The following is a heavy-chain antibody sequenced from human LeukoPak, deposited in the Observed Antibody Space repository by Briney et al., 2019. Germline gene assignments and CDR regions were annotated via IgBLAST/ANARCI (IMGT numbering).Heavy chain of an antibody. V-gene: IGHV1-2*02. J-gene: IGHJ4*02. Sequence: GASVKVSCKPSAYSFTGYYIHWVRHAPGQGLEWMGGINPNSGGTNSAQKFQGRVTMTRDTSISTAYMELSRLRSDDTAVYYCARDRELDYWGQGSLVTVSS. CDR2: INPNSGGT. D-gene: IGHD1-1*01. CDR3: ARDRELDY. CDR1: AYSFTGYY.